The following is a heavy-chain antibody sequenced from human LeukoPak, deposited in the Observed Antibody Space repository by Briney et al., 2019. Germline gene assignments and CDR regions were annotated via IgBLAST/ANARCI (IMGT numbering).Heavy chain of an antibody. CDR1: GFTFTNYW. CDR2: VNQDGSGK. V-gene: IGHV3-7*01. Sequence: GGSLRLSCAASGFTFTNYWMDWVRQAPGKGLEWVANVNQDGSGKYYVDSVKGRFTISRDNAKNSLPLQMDSLRAEDTALYYCARDLDYWGQGTLVTVSS. J-gene: IGHJ4*02. CDR3: ARDLDY.